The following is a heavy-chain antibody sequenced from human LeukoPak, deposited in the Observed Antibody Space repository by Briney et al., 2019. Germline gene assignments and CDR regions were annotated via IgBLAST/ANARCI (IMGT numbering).Heavy chain of an antibody. D-gene: IGHD4-17*01. Sequence: PSETLSLTCAVYGGSFSGYYWSWIRQPPGKGLEWIGEINHSGSTNYNPSLKSRVTISVDTSKNQFSLKLSSVTAADTAVYYCARRRAFPYGDYDYWGQGTLVTVSS. J-gene: IGHJ4*02. V-gene: IGHV4-34*01. CDR2: INHSGST. CDR3: ARRRAFPYGDYDY. CDR1: GGSFSGYY.